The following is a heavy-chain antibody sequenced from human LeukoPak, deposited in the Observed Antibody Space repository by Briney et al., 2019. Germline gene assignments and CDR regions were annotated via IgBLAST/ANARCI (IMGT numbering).Heavy chain of an antibody. J-gene: IGHJ4*02. CDR1: GFTFSNAW. Sequence: GGSLRLSCTASGFTFSNAWMSWVRQAPGKGLEWVGRIKSKTDGGTTDYAAPVKGRFTISRDDSKNTLYLQMNSLRAEDTAAYHCAKGRNEDGDAALNYWGQGTLVTVSS. V-gene: IGHV3-15*01. CDR3: AKGRNEDGDAALNY. CDR2: IKSKTDGGTT. D-gene: IGHD4-17*01.